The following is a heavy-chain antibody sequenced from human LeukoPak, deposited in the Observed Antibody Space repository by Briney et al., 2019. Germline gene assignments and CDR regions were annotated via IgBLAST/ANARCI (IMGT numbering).Heavy chain of an antibody. CDR2: IRYDGSNK. CDR3: AKEADYYGSVLGY. CDR1: GFTFSSYG. D-gene: IGHD3-10*01. J-gene: IGHJ4*02. Sequence: PGGSLRLSCAASGFTFSSYGMHWVRQAPGKGLEWVAFIRYDGSNKYYADSVKGRFTISRDNSKNTLYLQMNSLRAEDTAVYYCAKEADYYGSVLGYWGQGTLVTVSS. V-gene: IGHV3-30*02.